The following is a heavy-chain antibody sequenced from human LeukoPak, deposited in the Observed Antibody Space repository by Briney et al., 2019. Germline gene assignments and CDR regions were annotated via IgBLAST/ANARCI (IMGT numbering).Heavy chain of an antibody. Sequence: GGSLRLSCVASGFTFSTYWMSWVRQASGKGLEWVANINEDGRAKYYVDSVMGRFTISRDNAKNSLYLQMNSLRAEDTAAYYCARPYYGSADYWGQGTLVTVSS. J-gene: IGHJ4*02. CDR1: GFTFSTYW. CDR3: ARPYYGSADY. D-gene: IGHD3-10*01. V-gene: IGHV3-7*03. CDR2: INEDGRAK.